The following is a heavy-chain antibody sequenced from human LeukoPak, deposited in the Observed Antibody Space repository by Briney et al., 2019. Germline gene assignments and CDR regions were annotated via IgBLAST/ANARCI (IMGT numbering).Heavy chain of an antibody. V-gene: IGHV4-61*02. D-gene: IGHD2-2*01. CDR3: ARDRHPRYCSSTSCYNNWFDP. CDR2: IYTSGST. CDR1: GGSISSGSYY. Sequence: PSETLSLTCTVSGGSISSGSYYWSWIRQPAGKGLEWIGRIYTSGSTNYNPSLKSRVTISVDTSKNQFSLKLSSVTAADTAVYYCARDRHPRYCSSTSCYNNWFDPWGQGTLVTVSS. J-gene: IGHJ5*02.